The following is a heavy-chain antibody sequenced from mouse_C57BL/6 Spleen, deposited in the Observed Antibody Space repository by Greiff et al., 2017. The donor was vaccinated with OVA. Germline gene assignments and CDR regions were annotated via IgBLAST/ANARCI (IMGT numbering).Heavy chain of an antibody. Sequence: QVQLQQPGAELVKPGASVKLSCKASGYTFTSYWMQWVKQRPGQGLEWIGEIDPSDSYTNYNQKVKGKATLTVDTSSSTAYMQLSSLTSEDSAVYYCARSSYYGSRSWYFDVWGTGTTVTVSS. V-gene: IGHV1-50*01. CDR1: GYTFTSYW. D-gene: IGHD1-1*01. CDR2: IDPSDSYT. CDR3: ARSSYYGSRSWYFDV. J-gene: IGHJ1*03.